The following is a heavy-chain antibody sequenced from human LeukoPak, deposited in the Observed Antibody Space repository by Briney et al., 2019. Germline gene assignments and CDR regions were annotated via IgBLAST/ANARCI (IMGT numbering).Heavy chain of an antibody. Sequence: GGSLRLSCAASGFTFDDYAIHWVRQAPGKGLEWVSLISWDGGSTYYADSVKGRFTISRDNSKNSLYLQMNSLRAEDTALYYCAKAGYSGYDSRYYYMDVWGKGTTVTVSS. D-gene: IGHD5-12*01. J-gene: IGHJ6*03. CDR1: GFTFDDYA. CDR3: AKAGYSGYDSRYYYMDV. CDR2: ISWDGGST. V-gene: IGHV3-43D*03.